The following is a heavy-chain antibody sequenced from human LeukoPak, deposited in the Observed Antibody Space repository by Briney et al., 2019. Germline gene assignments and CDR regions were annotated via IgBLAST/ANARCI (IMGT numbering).Heavy chain of an antibody. D-gene: IGHD2-2*02. CDR1: GGSFSGYY. Sequence: PSETLSLTCAVYGGSFSGYYWSWIRQPPGKGLEWIGEINHSGSTNYNPSLKSRVTISVDTSKNQFSLKLSSVTAADTAVYYCARGHAETVVVPAAIGSYYMDVWGKGTTVTVSS. CDR3: ARGHAETVVVPAAIGSYYMDV. CDR2: INHSGST. J-gene: IGHJ6*03. V-gene: IGHV4-34*01.